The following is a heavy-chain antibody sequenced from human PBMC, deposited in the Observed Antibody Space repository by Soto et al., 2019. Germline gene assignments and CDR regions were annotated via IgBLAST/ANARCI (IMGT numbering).Heavy chain of an antibody. J-gene: IGHJ4*02. V-gene: IGHV1-69*02. D-gene: IGHD6-6*01. CDR1: GGTFSSYT. Sequence: ASVKVSCKASGGTFSSYTISWVRQAPGQGLEWMGRIIPILGIANYAQKFQGRVTITADKSTSTAYMELSSLRSEDTAVYYCASLYSSSGSFDYWGQGTLVTVSS. CDR2: IIPILGIA. CDR3: ASLYSSSGSFDY.